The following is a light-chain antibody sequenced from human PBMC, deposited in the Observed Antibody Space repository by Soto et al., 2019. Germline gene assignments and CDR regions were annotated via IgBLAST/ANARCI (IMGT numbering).Light chain of an antibody. J-gene: IGKJ1*01. CDR2: GAS. CDR3: HQYTSPPWT. CDR1: QSVPGNY. V-gene: IGKV3-20*01. Sequence: EIVLTQSPGTLSLTPVERATLSCRASQSVPGNYLAWLQHKPGQAPRLLIYGASNRATDTPARFSGSGSGTDFTLTITRLEPEDFAVYYCHQYTSPPWTLGQGTRLEIK.